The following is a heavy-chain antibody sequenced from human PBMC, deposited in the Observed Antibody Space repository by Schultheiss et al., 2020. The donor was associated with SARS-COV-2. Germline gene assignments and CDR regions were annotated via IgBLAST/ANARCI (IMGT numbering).Heavy chain of an antibody. V-gene: IGHV1-69*10. CDR1: GDTFSRYA. CDR2: IIPIRGSA. D-gene: IGHD4-23*01. J-gene: IGHJ6*03. CDR3: ASGGNSHYYYYYYMDV. Sequence: SVKVSCKASGDTFSRYAISWVRQAPGQGPEWMGGIIPIRGSANYAQKFQGRVTITRDTSASTAYMELSSLRSEDTAVYYCASGGNSHYYYYYYMDVWGKGTTVTVSS.